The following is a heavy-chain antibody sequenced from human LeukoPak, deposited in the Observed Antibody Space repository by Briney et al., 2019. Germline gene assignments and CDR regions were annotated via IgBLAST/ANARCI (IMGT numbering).Heavy chain of an antibody. D-gene: IGHD3-10*01. V-gene: IGHV4-34*01. Sequence: SETLSLTCAVYGGSFSDYYWSWIRQPPGKGLEWIGEINHSGSTNYNPSLKSRVTISVDTSKNQFSLKLSSVTAADTAVYYCARRKLRITMVRGVIITGWFDPWGQGTLVTVSS. CDR2: INHSGST. CDR1: GGSFSDYY. J-gene: IGHJ5*02. CDR3: ARRKLRITMVRGVIITGWFDP.